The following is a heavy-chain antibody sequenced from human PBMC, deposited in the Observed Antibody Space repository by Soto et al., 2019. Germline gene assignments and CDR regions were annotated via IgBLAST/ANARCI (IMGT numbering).Heavy chain of an antibody. CDR1: GGSISSSSYY. Sequence: SETLSLTCTVSGGSISSSSYYWGWIRQPPGKGLEWIGSIYYSGSTYYNPSLKSRVTISVDTSKNQFSLKLSSVTAADTAVYYCAREGGGYCSGGSCQVDYWGQGTLVTVS. CDR2: IYYSGST. D-gene: IGHD2-15*01. V-gene: IGHV4-39*02. CDR3: AREGGGYCSGGSCQVDY. J-gene: IGHJ4*02.